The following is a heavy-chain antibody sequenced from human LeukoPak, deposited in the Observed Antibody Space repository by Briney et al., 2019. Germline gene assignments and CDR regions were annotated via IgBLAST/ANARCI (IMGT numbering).Heavy chain of an antibody. D-gene: IGHD6-19*01. CDR2: ISYDGSNK. CDR1: GFTFSSYA. Sequence: GGSLRLSCAASGFTFSSYAMHWVRQAPGKGLEWVAVISYDGSNKYYADSVKGRFTISRDNSKNTLYLQMNSLRAEDAAVYYCARSNSGWGYYYYYMDVWGKGTTVTVSS. CDR3: ARSNSGWGYYYYYMDV. V-gene: IGHV3-30*04. J-gene: IGHJ6*03.